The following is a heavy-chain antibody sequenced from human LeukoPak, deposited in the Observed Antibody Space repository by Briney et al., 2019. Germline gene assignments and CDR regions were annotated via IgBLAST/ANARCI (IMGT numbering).Heavy chain of an antibody. CDR1: GFTFSSYG. J-gene: IGHJ3*02. CDR2: IYSEGSRT. D-gene: IGHD1-26*01. V-gene: IGHV3-74*01. CDR3: ARSGRGGAFDI. Sequence: GGSLRLSCAASGFTFSSYGMHWVRQGPGKGLVWVSRIYSEGSRTTYADSVRGRFTISGDNAKNTLYLQMNSLRADDTAVYYCARSGRGGAFDIWGQGTMVTVSS.